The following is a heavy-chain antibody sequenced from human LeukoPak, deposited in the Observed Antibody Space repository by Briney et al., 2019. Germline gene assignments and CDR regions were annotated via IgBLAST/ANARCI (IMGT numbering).Heavy chain of an antibody. Sequence: PGGSLRLSCAASGFIFTKYWMTWVRQAPGKGLEWVANINRDGSERYYVDSVKGRFTISRDDAKSSLYLQMNSLRAEDTAVYYCARRNAMDVWGQGTTVIVFS. V-gene: IGHV3-7*03. CDR1: GFIFTKYW. CDR2: INRDGSER. J-gene: IGHJ6*02. CDR3: ARRNAMDV.